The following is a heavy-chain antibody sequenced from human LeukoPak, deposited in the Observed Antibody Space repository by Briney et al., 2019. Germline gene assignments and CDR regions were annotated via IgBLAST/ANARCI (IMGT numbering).Heavy chain of an antibody. CDR3: ARDPRGKVGATVGL. V-gene: IGHV3-21*01. CDR1: GFTFSSYS. CDR2: ISSSSSYI. Sequence: GGSLRLSCAASGFTFSSYSMNWVRQAPGKGLEWVSYISSSSSYIYYADSVKGRFTISRDNAKNSLYLQMNSLRAEDTAVYYCARDPRGKVGATVGLWGQGTLVTVSS. J-gene: IGHJ4*02. D-gene: IGHD1-26*01.